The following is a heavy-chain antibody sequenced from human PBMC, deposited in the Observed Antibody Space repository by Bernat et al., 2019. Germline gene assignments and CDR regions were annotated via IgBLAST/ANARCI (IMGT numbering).Heavy chain of an antibody. J-gene: IGHJ4*02. CDR3: TTDLGWELPFDY. CDR2: IKSKTDGGTT. CDR1: GFTFSNAW. Sequence: EVQLVESGGGLVKPGGSLRLSCAASGFTFSNAWMNWVRQAPGKGLEWVGRIKSKTDGGTTDCAAPVKGRFTISRDDSKNTLYLQMNSLKTEDTAVYYCTTDLGWELPFDYWGQGTLVTVSS. D-gene: IGHD1-26*01. V-gene: IGHV3-15*07.